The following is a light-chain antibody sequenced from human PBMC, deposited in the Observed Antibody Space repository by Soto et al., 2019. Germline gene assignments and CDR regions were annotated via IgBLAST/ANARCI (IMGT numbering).Light chain of an antibody. CDR2: KVS. CDR3: QQYHRYPRT. V-gene: IGKV1-5*03. J-gene: IGKJ1*01. CDR1: QSISSW. Sequence: DIQMTQSPSTLSASVGDRVTITCRASQSISSWLVWYQQKPGKAPKLLIHKVSTLKNGVPSRFSGSGSGTEFTLTISSLQPDDFATYFCQQYHRYPRTFGQGTKVEIK.